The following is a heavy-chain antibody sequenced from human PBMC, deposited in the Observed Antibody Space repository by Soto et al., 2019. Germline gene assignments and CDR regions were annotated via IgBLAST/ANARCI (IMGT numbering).Heavy chain of an antibody. Sequence: SETLSLTCTVSGGSVTNSSYYWGWIRQSPGKGLEWIGSVYYRGRSYSKSSVKSRVAISVDTSKNQFSLNFNSVTASDTALYYCVSQRTTVLTQAYFDYWGPGALVTVSS. J-gene: IGHJ4*02. V-gene: IGHV4-39*01. CDR2: VYYRGRS. CDR3: VSQRTTVLTQAYFDY. CDR1: GGSVTNSSYY. D-gene: IGHD4-17*01.